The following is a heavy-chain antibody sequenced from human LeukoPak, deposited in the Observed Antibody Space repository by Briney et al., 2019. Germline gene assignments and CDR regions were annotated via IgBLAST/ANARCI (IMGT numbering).Heavy chain of an antibody. Sequence: PSETLSLTCVVSGYSISRGYYWGWIRQPPGKGLEWIGSIYHSGSTYYNPSLKSRVTISVDKPKNQFSLNLSSVTAADAVAYYCCRDARDNYNSPNFDCWGQGTLVTVSS. J-gene: IGHJ4*02. D-gene: IGHD1-20*01. CDR1: GYSISRGYY. CDR2: IYHSGST. V-gene: IGHV4-38-2*02. CDR3: CRDARDNYNSPNFDC.